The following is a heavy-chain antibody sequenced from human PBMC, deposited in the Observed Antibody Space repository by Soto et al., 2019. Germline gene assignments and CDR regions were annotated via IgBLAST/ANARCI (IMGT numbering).Heavy chain of an antibody. J-gene: IGHJ4*02. CDR1: GGSISSYN. CDR3: ASGGYNKDY. D-gene: IGHD1-26*01. V-gene: IGHV4-59*01. CDR2: IYSSGST. Sequence: QVQLQESGPGLVKPSETLSLTCTVPGGSISSYNWSWIRQPPGKGLEWIGYIYSSGSTNYNPSLKVRVTISVDTSKNPFSLKLSSVTAADTAVYYCASGGYNKDYWGQGTLVTVSS.